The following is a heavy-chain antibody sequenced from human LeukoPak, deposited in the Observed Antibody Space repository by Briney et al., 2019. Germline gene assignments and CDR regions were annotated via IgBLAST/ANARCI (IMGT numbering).Heavy chain of an antibody. V-gene: IGHV1-46*01. Sequence: GESLKISCKASGYTFTSYYMHWVRQAPGQGLEWMGIINPSGGSTSYAQKFQGRVTMTRDTSTSTVYMELSSLRSEDTAVYYCARGSPLAYCGGDCYDFDYWGQGTLVTVSS. CDR2: INPSGGST. CDR3: ARGSPLAYCGGDCYDFDY. J-gene: IGHJ4*02. D-gene: IGHD2-21*02. CDR1: GYTFTSYY.